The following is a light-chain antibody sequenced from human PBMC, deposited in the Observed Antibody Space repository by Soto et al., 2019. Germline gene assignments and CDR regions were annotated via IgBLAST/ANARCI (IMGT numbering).Light chain of an antibody. CDR3: QQYNSYSRS. CDR1: QGITNF. J-gene: IGKJ1*01. CDR2: DAS. V-gene: IGKV1-16*01. Sequence: DSQEPRAPSSLYTSVGDRVGNTCRASQGITNFLAWFQQKPGKAPKLLIYDASSLESGVPSRFSGGGSGTEFTLTISSLQPDDFATYYCQQYNSYSRSFGQGTKVDIK.